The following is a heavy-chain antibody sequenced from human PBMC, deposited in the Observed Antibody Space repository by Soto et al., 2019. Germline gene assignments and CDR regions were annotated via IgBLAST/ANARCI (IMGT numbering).Heavy chain of an antibody. CDR3: AIDDFVWFDP. CDR2: ISAYNGNT. CDR1: GYTFTSYG. J-gene: IGHJ5*02. D-gene: IGHD3-16*01. V-gene: IGHV1-18*01. Sequence: ASVKVSCKASGYTFTSYGISWVRQAPGQGLERMGWISAYNGNTNYAQKLQGRVTMTTDTSTSTAYMELRSLISDVTAVYYCAIDDFVWFDPWGQGTLVIVSS.